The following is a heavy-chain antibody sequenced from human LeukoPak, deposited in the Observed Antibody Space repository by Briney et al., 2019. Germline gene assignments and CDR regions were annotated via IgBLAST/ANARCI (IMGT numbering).Heavy chain of an antibody. CDR3: ARDSNSLDFWSGYYPD. V-gene: IGHV1-46*01. CDR2: INPSGGST. Sequence: ASVKVSCKASGGTFSSYAISWVRQAPGQGLEWMGIINPSGGSTSYAQKFQGRVTMTRDTSTSTVYMELSSLRSEDTAVYYCARDSNSLDFWSGYYPDWGQGTLVTVSS. CDR1: GGTFSSYA. J-gene: IGHJ4*02. D-gene: IGHD3-3*01.